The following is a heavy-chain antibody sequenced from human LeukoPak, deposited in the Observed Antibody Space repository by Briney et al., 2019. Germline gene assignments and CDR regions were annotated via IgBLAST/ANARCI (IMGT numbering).Heavy chain of an antibody. D-gene: IGHD4-11*01. J-gene: IGHJ6*03. V-gene: IGHV4-34*01. CDR3: ASSTTVTTSYYYYYMDV. Sequence: SETLSLTCAVYGGSFSGYYWSWIRQPPGKGLEWIGEINHSGSTNYNPSLKSRVTISVDTPKNQFSLKLSSVTAADTAVYYCASSTTVTTSYYYYYMDVWGKGTTVTVSS. CDR2: INHSGST. CDR1: GGSFSGYY.